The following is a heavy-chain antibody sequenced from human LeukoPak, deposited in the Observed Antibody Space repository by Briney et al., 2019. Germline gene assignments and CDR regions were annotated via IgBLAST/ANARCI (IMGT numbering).Heavy chain of an antibody. CDR2: INPNSGGT. J-gene: IGHJ5*02. CDR3: ARGRLRAAAGKGWFDP. D-gene: IGHD6-13*01. CDR1: GYTFTGYY. Sequence: ASVKVSCKASGYTFTGYYMHWVRQAPGQGLEWMGWINPNSGGTNYAQKFQGRVTMTRDTSISTAYMELSRLRSDDTAVYYCARGRLRAAAGKGWFDPWGQGTLVTVSS. V-gene: IGHV1-2*02.